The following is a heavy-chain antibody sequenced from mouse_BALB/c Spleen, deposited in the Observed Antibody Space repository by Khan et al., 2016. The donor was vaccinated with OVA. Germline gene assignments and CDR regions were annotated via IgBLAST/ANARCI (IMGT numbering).Heavy chain of an antibody. CDR2: INPSNDYT. V-gene: IGHV1-4*01. Sequence: QVRLQQSRAELARPGASVKMSCKASGYTFTSYTIHWVRQRPGQAPEWIGHINPSNDYTNYNQNFKDKATLIVDKSSTTAYMQLSSLTSEDSAVYYCVRDGADHRSDGWFAYWGQGTLVTVSA. D-gene: IGHD2-14*01. CDR1: GYTFTSYT. J-gene: IGHJ3*01. CDR3: VRDGADHRSDGWFAY.